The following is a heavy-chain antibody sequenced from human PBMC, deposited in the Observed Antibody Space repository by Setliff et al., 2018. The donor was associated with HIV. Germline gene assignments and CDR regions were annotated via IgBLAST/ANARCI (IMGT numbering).Heavy chain of an antibody. V-gene: IGHV4-39*01. CDR1: GGSISSGSYF. J-gene: IGHJ6*03. D-gene: IGHD3-3*01. CDR3: ARITTIFGVGTGQDYYMDV. Sequence: KSSETLSLTCSVTGGSISSGSYFWGWIRQPPGKGLEWIGTTYYAGNSYSNMSLRSRLTISVDTSNNQLSLSLSSVTAADSAVYYCARITTIFGVGTGQDYYMDVWGKGTTVTVSS. CDR2: TYYAGNS.